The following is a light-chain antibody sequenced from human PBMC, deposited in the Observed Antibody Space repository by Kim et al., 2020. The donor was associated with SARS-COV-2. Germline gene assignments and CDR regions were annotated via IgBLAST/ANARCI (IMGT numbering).Light chain of an antibody. V-gene: IGKV1-27*01. J-gene: IGKJ1*01. CDR2: AAS. CDR3: QKYNSAPWT. Sequence: SVSVEDRVTSTGRASQGITHSLAWYQQKPGKVPQLLIYAASALQSGVPSRFSGSGSGTDFTLTISSLQPEDVATYYCQKYNSAPWTFGQGTKV. CDR1: QGITHS.